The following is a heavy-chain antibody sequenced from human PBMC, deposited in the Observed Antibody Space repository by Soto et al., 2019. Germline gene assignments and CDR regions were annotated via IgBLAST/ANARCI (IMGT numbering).Heavy chain of an antibody. CDR1: GFTFSGSA. V-gene: IGHV3-73*01. CDR3: TRLSPTYYFDY. CDR2: IRSKANSYAT. J-gene: IGHJ4*02. Sequence: GGSLRLSCAASGFTFSGSAMHWVRQAPGKGLEWVGRIRSKANSYATAYAASVKGRFTISRDDSKNTAYLQMNSLKTEDTAVYYCTRLSPTYYFDYWGQGTLVTVSS.